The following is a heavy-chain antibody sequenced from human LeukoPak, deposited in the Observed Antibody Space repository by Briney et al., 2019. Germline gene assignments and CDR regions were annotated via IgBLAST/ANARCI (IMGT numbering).Heavy chain of an antibody. CDR3: AREKDQYSVPGYYYFDY. CDR1: GYTFVNYG. CDR2: ISAYNGHT. J-gene: IGHJ4*02. Sequence: ASVKVSCKASGYTFVNYGVNWVRQAPGQGLVWMGWISAYNGHTNYAQRLQGRVTMTTDTSTSTAYMELRSLRSDDTAVYYCAREKDQYSVPGYYYFDYWGQGTLVTVSS. D-gene: IGHD6-19*01. V-gene: IGHV1-18*01.